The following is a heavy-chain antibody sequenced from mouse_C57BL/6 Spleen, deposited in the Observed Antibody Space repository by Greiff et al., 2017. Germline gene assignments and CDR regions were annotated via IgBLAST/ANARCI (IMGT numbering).Heavy chain of an antibody. CDR1: GYSFTSYY. J-gene: IGHJ2*01. CDR3: ARRMVTSEGY. CDR2: IYPGSGNT. Sequence: QVQLQQSGPELVKPGASVKISCKASGYSFTSYYIHWVKQRPGQGLEWIGWIYPGSGNTTYNEKFKGKATLTADTSSSTAYMQLSSLTSEDSAVYYCARRMVTSEGYWGQGTTLTVSS. D-gene: IGHD2-2*01. V-gene: IGHV1-66*01.